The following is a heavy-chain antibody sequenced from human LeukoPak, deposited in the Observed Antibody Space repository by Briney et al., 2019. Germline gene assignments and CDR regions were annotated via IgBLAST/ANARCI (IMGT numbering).Heavy chain of an antibody. CDR2: IYYSGST. Sequence: SETLSLTCTVSGGSISSGGYYWSWIRQHPGKGLEWIGYIYYSGSTYNNPSLKSRVTISVDTSKNQFSLKLSSVTAADTAVYYCASLADRDSPIADAFDIWGQGTMVTVSS. V-gene: IGHV4-31*03. D-gene: IGHD3-16*01. CDR1: GGSISSGGYY. J-gene: IGHJ3*02. CDR3: ASLADRDSPIADAFDI.